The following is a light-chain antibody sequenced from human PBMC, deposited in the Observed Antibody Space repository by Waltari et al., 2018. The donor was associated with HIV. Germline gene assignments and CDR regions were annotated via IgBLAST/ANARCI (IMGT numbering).Light chain of an antibody. CDR1: SSNIGTDFD. V-gene: IGLV1-40*01. Sequence: QSVLTQPPPVSGAPGQRVTIPSTGSSSNIGTDFDVPWYQQLPGTAPKLLIYANTNRPSGVPDRFAASKSGTSASLAITGLQAEDEADYYCQCYDSSLSGYIFGGGTKLTVL. CDR3: QCYDSSLSGYI. CDR2: ANT. J-gene: IGLJ2*01.